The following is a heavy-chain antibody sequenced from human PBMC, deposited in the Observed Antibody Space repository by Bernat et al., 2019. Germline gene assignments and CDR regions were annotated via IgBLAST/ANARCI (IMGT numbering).Heavy chain of an antibody. CDR3: ARARRSSSSLFDY. Sequence: QVQLQQWGAGLLKPSETLSLTCAVYGGSFSGYYWSWIRQPPGKGLEWIGEINHSGSTNYNPSLKSRVTISVDTSKNQFSLELSSVTAADTAVYYCARARRSSSSLFDYWGQGTLVTVSS. CDR2: INHSGST. D-gene: IGHD6-6*01. CDR1: GGSFSGYY. J-gene: IGHJ4*02. V-gene: IGHV4-34*01.